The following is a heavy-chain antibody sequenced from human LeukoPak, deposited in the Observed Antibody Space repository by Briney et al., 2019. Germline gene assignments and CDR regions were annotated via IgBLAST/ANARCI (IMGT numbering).Heavy chain of an antibody. Sequence: GASVKVSCKASGYTFTSYGISWVRQAPGQGLEWMGWISAYNGNTNYAQKLQGRVTMTTDTSTSTAYMELRSLRSDDTAVYYCARRQGARSSGYYSYRFDPWGQGTLVTVSS. CDR2: ISAYNGNT. CDR3: ARRQGARSSGYYSYRFDP. J-gene: IGHJ5*02. V-gene: IGHV1-18*01. CDR1: GYTFTSYG. D-gene: IGHD3-22*01.